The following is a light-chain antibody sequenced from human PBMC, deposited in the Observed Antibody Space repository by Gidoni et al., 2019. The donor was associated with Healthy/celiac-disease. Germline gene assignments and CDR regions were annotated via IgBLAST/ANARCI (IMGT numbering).Light chain of an antibody. V-gene: IGKV3-20*01. J-gene: IGKJ2*01. CDR1: QSVSSSY. CDR3: QQYGSSPPMYT. CDR2: GAS. Sequence: DIVLTQSPGTLSLSPGESATLSCRASQSVSSSYLAWYQQKPGQAPRLLIYGASSRATGIPDRFSGSGSGTDFTLTISRLEPEDFAVYYWQQYGSSPPMYTFGQGTKLEIK.